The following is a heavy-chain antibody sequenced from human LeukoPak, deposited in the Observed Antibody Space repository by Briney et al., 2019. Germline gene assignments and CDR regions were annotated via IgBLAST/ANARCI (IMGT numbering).Heavy chain of an antibody. D-gene: IGHD3-10*01. CDR3: ATRNYYGSGPNGAFDM. Sequence: GGSPRLSCAASGFSFSSYSMNWVRQAPGKGLEWVSYISSSSVTIYYADSVKGRFTISRDNAKNSLYLQMNSLRDEDTAVYYCATRNYYGSGPNGAFDMWGQGTMVTVSS. J-gene: IGHJ3*02. CDR2: ISSSSVTI. CDR1: GFSFSSYS. V-gene: IGHV3-48*02.